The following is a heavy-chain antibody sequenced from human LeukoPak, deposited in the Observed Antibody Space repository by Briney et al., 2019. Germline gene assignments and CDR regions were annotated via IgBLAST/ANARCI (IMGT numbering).Heavy chain of an antibody. CDR3: AAENIAAAGTVGWFDS. V-gene: IGHV4-39*07. Sequence: SETLSLTCTVSGGSIRSGAYYWGWIRQPPGKGLEWIGSIYYSGNTYYSPSLKGRVTMSIDTSRSQFSLKLSSVTAADTAVYYCAAENIAAAGTVGWFDSWGQGTLVAVSS. CDR1: GGSIRSGAYY. D-gene: IGHD6-13*01. J-gene: IGHJ5*01. CDR2: IYYSGNT.